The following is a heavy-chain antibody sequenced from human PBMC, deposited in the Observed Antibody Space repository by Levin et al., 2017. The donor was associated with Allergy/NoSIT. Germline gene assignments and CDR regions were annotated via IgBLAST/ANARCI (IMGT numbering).Heavy chain of an antibody. V-gene: IGHV1-2*02. Sequence: GGSLRLSCKASGYTFTGYYMHWVRQAPGQGLEWMGWINPNSGGTNYAQKFQGRVTMTRDTSISTAYMELSRLRSDDTAVYYCARDRFARFGELWEHAFDIWGQGTMVTVSS. CDR1: GYTFTGYY. CDR3: ARDRFARFGELWEHAFDI. J-gene: IGHJ3*02. CDR2: INPNSGGT. D-gene: IGHD3-10*01.